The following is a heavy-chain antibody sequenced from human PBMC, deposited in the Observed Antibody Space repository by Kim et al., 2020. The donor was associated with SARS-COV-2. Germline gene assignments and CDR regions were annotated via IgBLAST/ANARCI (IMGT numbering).Heavy chain of an antibody. CDR1: GFTFSSYS. J-gene: IGHJ6*02. D-gene: IGHD3-10*01. Sequence: GGSLRLSCAASGFTFSSYSMNWVRQAPGKGLEWVSYISSSSSTIYYADSVKGRFTISRDNAKNSLYLQMNSLRDEDTAVYYCAREARPWPIDVLLWFGESSYGMDVWGQGTTVTVSS. CDR2: ISSSSSTI. V-gene: IGHV3-48*02. CDR3: AREARPWPIDVLLWFGESSYGMDV.